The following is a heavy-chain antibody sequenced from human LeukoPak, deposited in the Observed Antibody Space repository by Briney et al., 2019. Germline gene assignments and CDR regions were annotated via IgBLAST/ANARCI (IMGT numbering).Heavy chain of an antibody. CDR3: ARECLEANYFDY. V-gene: IGHV1-2*02. Sequence: ASVKVSCKASGYTFTGYYMHWVRQAPGQGLEWMGWINPNSGGTNYAQKFQGRVTMTRDTSISTAYMELSRLRSDDTAVYYCARECLEANYFDYWGQGTLVTVSS. CDR1: GYTFTGYY. J-gene: IGHJ4*02. D-gene: IGHD5-24*01. CDR2: INPNSGGT.